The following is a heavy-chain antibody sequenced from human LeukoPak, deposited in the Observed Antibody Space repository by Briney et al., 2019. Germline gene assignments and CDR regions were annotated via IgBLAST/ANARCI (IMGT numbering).Heavy chain of an antibody. CDR2: IYTSGST. V-gene: IGHV4-61*02. J-gene: IGHJ4*02. D-gene: IGHD4-11*01. CDR3: ARAPPSNYVDY. CDR1: GGSISSGSYY. Sequence: SETLSLTCTVSGGSISSGSYYWSWIQQPAGKGLEWIGRIYTSGSTNYNPSLKSRVTISVDTSKNQFSLKLSSVTAADTAVYYCARAPPSNYVDYWGQGTLVTVSS.